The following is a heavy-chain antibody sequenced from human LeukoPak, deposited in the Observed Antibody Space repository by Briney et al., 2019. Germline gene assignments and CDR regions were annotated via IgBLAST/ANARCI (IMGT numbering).Heavy chain of an antibody. V-gene: IGHV3-30*14. J-gene: IGHJ4*02. D-gene: IGHD1-26*01. CDR3: ASGMGATAGIFDY. CDR1: GFTFSSYA. CDR2: ISYDGSNK. Sequence: GGSLRLSCAASGFTFSSYAMHWVRQAPGKGLEWVAVISYDGSNKYYADSVKGRFTISRHNSKNTLYLQMNSLRAEDTAVYYCASGMGATAGIFDYWGQGTLVTVSS.